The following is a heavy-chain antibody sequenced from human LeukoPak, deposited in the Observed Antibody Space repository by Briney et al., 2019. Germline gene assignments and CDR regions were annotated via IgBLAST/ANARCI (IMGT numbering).Heavy chain of an antibody. J-gene: IGHJ4*02. CDR2: IKSKTDCGTT. CDR1: GFTFSNAW. V-gene: IGHV3-15*01. Sequence: GGSLRLSCAASGFTFSNAWMSWVRQAPGKGLEWVGRIKSKTDCGTTDYAAPVKGRFTISRDDSKNTLYLQMNSLKTEDTAVYYCTTVSSEVRDFDYWGQGTLVTVSS. CDR3: TTVSSEVRDFDY.